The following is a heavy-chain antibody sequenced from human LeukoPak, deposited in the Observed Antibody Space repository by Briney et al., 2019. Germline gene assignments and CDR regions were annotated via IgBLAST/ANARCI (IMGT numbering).Heavy chain of an antibody. CDR3: ARGPSQLRNFDY. CDR2: INHSGST. CDR1: GGSFSGYY. V-gene: IGHV4-34*01. J-gene: IGHJ4*02. Sequence: SETLSLTCAVYGGSFSGYYWSWIRQPPGKGLEWIGEINHSGSTNYNPSLKSRVIISVDTSKNQFSLKLSSVTAADTAVYYCARGPSQLRNFDYWGQGTLVTVSS. D-gene: IGHD4-17*01.